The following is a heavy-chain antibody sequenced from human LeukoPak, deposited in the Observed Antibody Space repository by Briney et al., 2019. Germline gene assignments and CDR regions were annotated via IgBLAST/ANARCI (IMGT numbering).Heavy chain of an antibody. CDR1: GGSFSGYY. J-gene: IGHJ4*02. CDR3: AREGGYGSGGLDY. CDR2: IYTSGST. D-gene: IGHD3-10*01. Sequence: SETLSLTCAVYGGSFSGYYWSWIRQPAGKGLEWIGRIYTSGSTNYNPSLKSRVTMSVDTSKNQFSLKLSSVTAADTAVYYCAREGGYGSGGLDYWGQGTLVTVSS. V-gene: IGHV4-4*07.